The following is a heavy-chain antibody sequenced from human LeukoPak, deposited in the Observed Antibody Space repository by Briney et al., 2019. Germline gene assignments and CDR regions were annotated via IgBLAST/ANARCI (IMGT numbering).Heavy chain of an antibody. CDR2: INSDGDST. CDR3: AKDSGAYDEYLGVDY. D-gene: IGHD4-17*01. CDR1: GFVFEDYV. J-gene: IGHJ4*02. Sequence: PGGSLRLSCAASGFVFEDYVMHWVRQAPGKVLEWISLINSDGDSTYYAESVKGRFTISRDNTKNSLSLQMNSLRPEDTALYYCAKDSGAYDEYLGVDYWGQGILVTVSS. V-gene: IGHV3-43D*03.